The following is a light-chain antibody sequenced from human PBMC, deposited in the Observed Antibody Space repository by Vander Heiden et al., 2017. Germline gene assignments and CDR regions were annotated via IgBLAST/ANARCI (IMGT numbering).Light chain of an antibody. CDR1: QSVSSY. CDR2: DAS. CDR3: QQRTNWIT. J-gene: IGKJ5*01. Sequence: EIVLTQSPVTLSLSPGERATLSCRASQSVSSYLDWYQQKPGQAPRLLIYDASNRATGIPARFSGSGSGTDFTLTISSLEPEDFAVYYCQQRTNWITFGQGTRLQIK. V-gene: IGKV3-11*01.